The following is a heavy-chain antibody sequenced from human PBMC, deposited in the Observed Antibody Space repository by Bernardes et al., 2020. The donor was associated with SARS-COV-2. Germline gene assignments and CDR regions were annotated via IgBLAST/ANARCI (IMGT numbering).Heavy chain of an antibody. CDR2: INSDGSGT. CDR3: ARDSSVEFDY. J-gene: IGHJ4*02. CDR1: GFTLSMYW. Sequence: GSLSLSCAASGFTLSMYWMHWVRQVPGKGLVWVSHINSDGSGTSYADSVKGRFTISRDNAKNTLYLQMHSLRAEDSAVYFCARDSSVEFDYWGQGTLVTVSS. V-gene: IGHV3-74*01.